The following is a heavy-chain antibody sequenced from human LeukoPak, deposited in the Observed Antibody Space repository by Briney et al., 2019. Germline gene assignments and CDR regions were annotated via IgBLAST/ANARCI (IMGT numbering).Heavy chain of an antibody. Sequence: GGSLRLSCAASGFIFSNVWMNWVRQTPGKGLEWVGRIISKTDGGTIDYAAPVKGRLTISRDDSKNTLYLQMNSLKTEDTAVYYCTTASYGGPDYWGQGTLVTVS. V-gene: IGHV3-15*07. CDR1: GFIFSNVW. CDR2: IISKTDGGTI. J-gene: IGHJ4*02. CDR3: TTASYGGPDY. D-gene: IGHD4-23*01.